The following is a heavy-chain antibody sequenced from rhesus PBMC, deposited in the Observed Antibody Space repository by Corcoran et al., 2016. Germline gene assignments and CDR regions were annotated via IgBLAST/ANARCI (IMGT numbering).Heavy chain of an antibody. CDR1: GASIRTNY. CDR3: ARHSGYSFDF. CDR2: ILCIDGHP. J-gene: IGHJ4*01. D-gene: IGHD2-33*01. V-gene: IGHV4-80*01. Sequence: QVQLLESGPGLVKPSETLSLTCTVSGASIRTNYWSWLRQPPGKGLEWMGEILCIDGHPKDKPSLKSRVTVSKDASETQCSLRLTSVTAADTAVYYCARHSGYSFDFWGQGFQVTVSS.